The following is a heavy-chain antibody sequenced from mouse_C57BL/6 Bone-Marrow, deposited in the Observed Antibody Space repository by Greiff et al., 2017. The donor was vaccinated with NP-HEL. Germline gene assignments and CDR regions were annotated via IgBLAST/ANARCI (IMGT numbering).Heavy chain of an antibody. CDR1: GYTFTDYY. CDR2: INPNNGGT. V-gene: IGHV1-26*01. Sequence: EVQLQQSGPELVKPGASVKISCKASGYTFTDYYMNWVKQSHGKSLEWIGDINPNNGGTSYNQKFKGKATLTVDKSSSTAYMELRSLTSEDSAVYYCARSEQRAQATFAYWGQGTLVTVSA. J-gene: IGHJ3*01. D-gene: IGHD3-2*02. CDR3: ARSEQRAQATFAY.